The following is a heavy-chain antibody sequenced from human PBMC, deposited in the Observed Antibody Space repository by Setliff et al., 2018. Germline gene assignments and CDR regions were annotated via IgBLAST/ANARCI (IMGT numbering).Heavy chain of an antibody. V-gene: IGHV1-18*01. D-gene: IGHD3-22*01. CDR1: GYTFTSYG. CDR2: ISAYNGNT. J-gene: IGHJ1*01. CDR3: ARAQTGMGSGYYYDPEGEYFQH. Sequence: ASVKVSCKASGYTFTSYGISWVRQAPGQGLEWVGWISAYNGNTNYAQKLQGRVTMTTDTSTSTAYMELRSLRSDDTAVYYCARAQTGMGSGYYYDPEGEYFQHWGQGTLVTVSS.